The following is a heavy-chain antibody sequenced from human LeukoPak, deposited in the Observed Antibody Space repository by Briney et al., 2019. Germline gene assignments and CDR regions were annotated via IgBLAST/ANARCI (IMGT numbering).Heavy chain of an antibody. CDR1: GFTFSSYA. CDR3: AKDRYYYDSSGYNDY. CDR2: ISGSDST. D-gene: IGHD3-22*01. Sequence: GGSLRLSCAASGFTFSSYAMSWVRQAPGKWLEWVSAISGSDSTYYADSVKGRFTISRDNSKNTLYLQMNSLRAEDTAVYYCAKDRYYYDSSGYNDYWGQGTLVTVSS. J-gene: IGHJ4*02. V-gene: IGHV3-23*01.